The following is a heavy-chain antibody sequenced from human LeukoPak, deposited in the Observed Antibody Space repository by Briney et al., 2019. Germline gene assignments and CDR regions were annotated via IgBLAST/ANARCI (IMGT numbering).Heavy chain of an antibody. J-gene: IGHJ4*02. V-gene: IGHV4-39*01. CDR2: IYYSGST. Sequence: PSETLSLTCTVSGGSISSSSYYWGWIRQPPGKGLEWIGSIYYSGSTYYNPSLKSRVTISVDTSKNQFSLKLSSVTAADTAVYYCARLGGGIDYWGQGTLGTVSS. CDR3: ARLGGGIDY. CDR1: GGSISSSSYY. D-gene: IGHD3-16*01.